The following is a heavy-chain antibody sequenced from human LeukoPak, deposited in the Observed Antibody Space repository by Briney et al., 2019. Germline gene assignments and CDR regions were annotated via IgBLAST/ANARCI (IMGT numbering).Heavy chain of an antibody. CDR2: ISGSGGST. V-gene: IGHV3-23*01. D-gene: IGHD3-22*01. CDR3: AKDLWYDSSGYYFSYFDY. Sequence: GSLRLSCAASGFTFSSYAMSWVRQAPGKGLEWVSAISGSGGSTYYADSVKGRFTISRDNSKNTLYLQMNSLRAEDTAVYYCAKDLWYDSSGYYFSYFDYWGRGTLVTVSS. CDR1: GFTFSSYA. J-gene: IGHJ4*02.